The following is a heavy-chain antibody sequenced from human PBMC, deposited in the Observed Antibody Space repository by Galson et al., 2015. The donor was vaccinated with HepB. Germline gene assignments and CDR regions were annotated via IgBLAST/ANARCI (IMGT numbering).Heavy chain of an antibody. CDR2: INPNSGGT. V-gene: IGHV1-2*06. CDR1: GYTFTGYY. J-gene: IGHJ4*02. CDR3: AREIAPGIGNGTAGDY. Sequence: SVKVSCKASGYTFTGYYMHWVRQAPGQGLEWMGRINPNSGGTNYAQKFQGRVTMTRDTSISTAYMELSRLRSDDTAVYYCAREIAPGIGNGTAGDYWGQGTLVTVSS. D-gene: IGHD1-1*01.